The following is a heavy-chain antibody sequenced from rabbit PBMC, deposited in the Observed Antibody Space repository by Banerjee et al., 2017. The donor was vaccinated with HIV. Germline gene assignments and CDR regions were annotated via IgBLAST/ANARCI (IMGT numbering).Heavy chain of an antibody. CDR3: ARDRGDWGYYFTL. D-gene: IGHD4-1*01. CDR1: GFDLSSNYY. Sequence: QEQLEESGGDLVKPEGSLTLTCTASGFDLSSNYYMHWVRQAPGKGLEWIACIYTGSSGRTWYATWAKGRFTISKTSSTTVTLQMTSLTAADTATYFCARDRGDWGYYFTLWGPGTLVTVS. J-gene: IGHJ4*01. V-gene: IGHV1S45*01. CDR2: IYTGSSGRT.